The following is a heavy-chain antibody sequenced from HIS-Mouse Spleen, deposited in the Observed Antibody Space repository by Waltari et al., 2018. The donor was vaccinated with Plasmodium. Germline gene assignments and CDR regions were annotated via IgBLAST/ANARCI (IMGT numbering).Heavy chain of an antibody. CDR3: ARLVVYGSGSYYFDY. V-gene: IGHV5-51*01. Sequence: EVQLVQSGAEVTKPGESLKISCKGSGYSFTSYWTGWVRQMPGKGLEWMGIIYPGDSDTRYSPSFQGQVTISADKSISTAYLQWSSLKASDTAMYYCARLVVYGSGSYYFDYWGQGTLVTVSS. CDR1: GYSFTSYW. D-gene: IGHD3-10*01. CDR2: IYPGDSDT. J-gene: IGHJ4*02.